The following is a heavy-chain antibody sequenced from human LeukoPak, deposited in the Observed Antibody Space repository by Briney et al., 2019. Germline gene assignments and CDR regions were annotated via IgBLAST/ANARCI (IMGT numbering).Heavy chain of an antibody. Sequence: GGCLRLSFVASGFIFTHAWMHWGRQAPGKGLGWVGGIKTKTDGETTDYAAPVKGRFTISRDDSENTLYLQMNSLKTEDTAVYYCTTDQGGDILTGCWGQGTLVTVSS. D-gene: IGHD3-9*01. V-gene: IGHV3-15*07. CDR1: GFIFTHAW. CDR2: IKTKTDGETT. CDR3: TTDQGGDILTGC. J-gene: IGHJ4*02.